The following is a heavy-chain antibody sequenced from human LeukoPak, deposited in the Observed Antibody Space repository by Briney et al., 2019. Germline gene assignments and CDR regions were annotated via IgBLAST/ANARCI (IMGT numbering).Heavy chain of an antibody. CDR1: GYTFSDYY. D-gene: IGHD3-22*01. V-gene: IGHV1-2*02. CDR3: AREGVDDSSGFDY. CDR2: INPNTGGT. Sequence: ASVKVSCKASGYTFSDYYMHWVRQAPGQGLEWMGWINPNTGGTNYAQKFQGSVTMTRDTSISTAYVELSRLRSDDTAVYYCAREGVDDSSGFDYWGQGTLVSVSS. J-gene: IGHJ4*02.